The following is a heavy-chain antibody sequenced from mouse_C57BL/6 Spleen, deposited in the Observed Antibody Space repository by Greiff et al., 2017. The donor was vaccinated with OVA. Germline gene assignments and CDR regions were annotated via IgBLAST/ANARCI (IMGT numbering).Heavy chain of an antibody. D-gene: IGHD2-4*01. CDR1: GFNIKDYY. J-gene: IGHJ3*01. Sequence: VQLQQSGAELVKPGASVKLSCTASGFNIKDYYMHWVKQRTEQGLEWIGRIDPEDGETKYVPKFQGKATITADTSSNTAYLQLSSLTSEDTAVYYCARGDYDAWFAYWGQGTLVTVS. V-gene: IGHV14-2*01. CDR3: ARGDYDAWFAY. CDR2: IDPEDGET.